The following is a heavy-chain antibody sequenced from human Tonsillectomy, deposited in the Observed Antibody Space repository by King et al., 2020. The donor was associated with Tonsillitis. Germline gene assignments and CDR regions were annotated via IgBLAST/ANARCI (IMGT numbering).Heavy chain of an antibody. V-gene: IGHV3-74*01. CDR3: AKDEVLGSGSCGS. D-gene: IGHD3-10*01. CDR1: GFTFSSHW. Sequence: VQLVESGGGLVQPGGSLRISCAASGFTFSSHWMHWVRQAPGKGLVWVSRIREDGRETNYADSVKGRFTISRDNAKNTMYLQMNSLRAEDTAVYYCAKDEVLGSGSCGSWGQGTLVTVSS. CDR2: IREDGRET. J-gene: IGHJ5*02.